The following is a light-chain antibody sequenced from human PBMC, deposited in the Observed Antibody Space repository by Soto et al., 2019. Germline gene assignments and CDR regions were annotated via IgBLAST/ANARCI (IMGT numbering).Light chain of an antibody. J-gene: IGLJ1*01. CDR1: SSNIGTNP. CDR2: TNY. CDR3: AAWDDSLNGHV. V-gene: IGLV1-44*01. Sequence: QSVLTRRPSASGTPGQSVTISFAGISSNIGTNPVNWYQQLPGTAPKLLIYTNYQRPSGVPDRFSGSKSGTSASLAISGLQSEDEADYYCAAWDDSLNGHVFGTGTKVTVL.